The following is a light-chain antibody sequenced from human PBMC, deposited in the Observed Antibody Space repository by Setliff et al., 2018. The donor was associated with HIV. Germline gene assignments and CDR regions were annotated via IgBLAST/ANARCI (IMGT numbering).Light chain of an antibody. Sequence: QSVLTQPASVSGSPGQSITISCTGISSDVGGYNYVSWYQQHPGKAPKLMIYEVNNRPSGVSNRFSGSKSGSTASLTISGLQAEDEADYFCTSYTRDNTITRVFGTGTKVTVL. V-gene: IGLV2-14*01. CDR1: SSDVGGYNY. J-gene: IGLJ1*01. CDR3: TSYTRDNTITRV. CDR2: EVN.